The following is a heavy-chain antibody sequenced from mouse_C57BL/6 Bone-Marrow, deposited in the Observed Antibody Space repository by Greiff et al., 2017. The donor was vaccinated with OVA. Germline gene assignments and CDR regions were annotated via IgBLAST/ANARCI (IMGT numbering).Heavy chain of an antibody. CDR3: ARGHLPCGFAY. D-gene: IGHD5-1*01. CDR1: GYTFTSYW. Sequence: VQLQQPGAELVKPGASVKLSCKASGYTFTSYWMHWVKQRPGQGLEWIGLIHPNSGSTNYNEKFKSKATLTVDKSSSTAYMQLSSLTSEDSAVDYCARGHLPCGFAYWGQGTLVTVSA. J-gene: IGHJ3*01. CDR2: IHPNSGST. V-gene: IGHV1-64*01.